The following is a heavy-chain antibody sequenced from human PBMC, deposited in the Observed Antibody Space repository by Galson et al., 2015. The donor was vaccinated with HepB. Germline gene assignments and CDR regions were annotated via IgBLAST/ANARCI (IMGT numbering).Heavy chain of an antibody. CDR2: ISQDGTDK. CDR3: ARINYYDSSGDY. CDR1: GLTFSSYS. D-gene: IGHD3-22*01. V-gene: IGHV3-7*03. J-gene: IGHJ4*02. Sequence: SLRLSCAASGLTFSSYSMYWVRQAPGKGLEWVANISQDGTDKYYVDSVKGRFTISRDNAKTSVYLQMNSLRADDTAVYYCARINYYDSSGDYWGQGTLVTVSS.